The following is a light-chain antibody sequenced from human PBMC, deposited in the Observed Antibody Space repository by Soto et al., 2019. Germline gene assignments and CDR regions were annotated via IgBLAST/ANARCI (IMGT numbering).Light chain of an antibody. V-gene: IGKV1-27*01. CDR3: QQYNSAPLT. CDR2: AAS. J-gene: IGKJ3*01. CDR1: QGISNY. Sequence: DIQGTQSPSSLSASVGDRVTIACRASQGISNYLAWYQQKPGRVPKLLVYAASTLQSGVPCRFSGSGSGTSFALTISNLQPEDVATCDCQQYNSAPLTFGPGTKVDI.